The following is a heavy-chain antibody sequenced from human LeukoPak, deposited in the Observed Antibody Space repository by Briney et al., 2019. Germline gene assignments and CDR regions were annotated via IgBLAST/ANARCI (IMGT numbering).Heavy chain of an antibody. J-gene: IGHJ4*02. Sequence: GGSLRLSCAASGFTFSSYGMHWVRQAPGKGLEWVSVIYSGGSTYYADSVKGRFTISRDNADNSLFLQMNSLRADDTAVYYCAGGSGSFDCWGQGTLVTVSS. CDR3: AGGSGSFDC. D-gene: IGHD3-10*01. V-gene: IGHV3-NL1*01. CDR1: GFTFSSYG. CDR2: IYSGGST.